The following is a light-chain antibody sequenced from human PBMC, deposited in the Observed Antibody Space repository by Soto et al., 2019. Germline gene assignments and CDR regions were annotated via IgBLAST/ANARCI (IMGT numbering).Light chain of an antibody. CDR1: RNIDSW. CDR2: SAS. Sequence: DIRMTQSPSTLSASLGDRVTISGRASRNIDSWLAWYQQRPGGIPQLLIYSASNLQNGVPSRVSGSGSGTDFTLTINGLQPDDFATYDCQEFHSSSRTFGQGTRV. V-gene: IGKV1-5*03. CDR3: QEFHSSSRT. J-gene: IGKJ1*01.